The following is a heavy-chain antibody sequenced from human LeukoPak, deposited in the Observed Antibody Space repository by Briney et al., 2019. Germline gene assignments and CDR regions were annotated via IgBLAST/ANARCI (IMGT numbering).Heavy chain of an antibody. V-gene: IGHV4-59*08. D-gene: IGHD3-22*01. J-gene: IGHJ4*02. Sequence: SETLSLTCTVSGGSISSYYWSWIRQPPGKGLEWIGYIYYSGSTNYNPSLKSRVTISVDTSKNQFSLKLSSVTAADTAVYYCARHQSYYYDSSGYSEYWGQGTLVTVSS. CDR3: ARHQSYYYDSSGYSEY. CDR1: GGSISSYY. CDR2: IYYSGST.